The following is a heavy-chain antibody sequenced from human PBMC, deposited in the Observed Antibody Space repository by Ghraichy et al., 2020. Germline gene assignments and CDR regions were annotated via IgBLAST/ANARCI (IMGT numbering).Heavy chain of an antibody. CDR1: GFTISSNY. V-gene: IGHV3-53*01. J-gene: IGHJ6*02. CDR3: VRDGSPGLAVGYGMDV. Sequence: GESLNISCAASGFTISSNYVSWVRQAPGKGLEWVSVIYSVGSTFYAESVKGRFTISRDISKNTVYLQMNSLRHDDTAVYYCVRDGSPGLAVGYGMDVWGQGATVAVS. D-gene: IGHD2-15*01. CDR2: IYSVGST.